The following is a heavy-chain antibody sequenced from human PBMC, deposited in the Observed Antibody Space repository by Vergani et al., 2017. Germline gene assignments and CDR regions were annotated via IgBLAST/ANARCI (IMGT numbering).Heavy chain of an antibody. Sequence: DVQLVESGGDLVQPGGSLRLSCAASGFTFSSYSMNWVRQAPGKGLEWISYISTTSDTIYYADSVRGRFTISRDNAKNSLYLEMNSLSVEDTAVYFCARSLVAGKGGYWGQGTRVAVSS. V-gene: IGHV3-48*01. CDR3: ARSLVAGKGGY. D-gene: IGHD6-19*01. CDR2: ISTTSDTI. CDR1: GFTFSSYS. J-gene: IGHJ4*02.